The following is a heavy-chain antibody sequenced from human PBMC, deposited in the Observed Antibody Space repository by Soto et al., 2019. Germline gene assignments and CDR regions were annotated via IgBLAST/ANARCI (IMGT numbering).Heavy chain of an antibody. CDR2: ISSSSSYI. V-gene: IGHV3-21*01. D-gene: IGHD2-8*01. Sequence: EVQLVESGGGLVKPGGSLRLSCAASGFTFSSYSMNWVRQAPGKGLEWVSSISSSSSYIYYADSVKGRFTISRDNAKNSLYLQMNRLRAEDTAVYYCARDSGYCTNGVCYTTDYYYWMDVWGQGTTVAVSS. CDR3: ARDSGYCTNGVCYTTDYYYWMDV. J-gene: IGHJ6*02. CDR1: GFTFSSYS.